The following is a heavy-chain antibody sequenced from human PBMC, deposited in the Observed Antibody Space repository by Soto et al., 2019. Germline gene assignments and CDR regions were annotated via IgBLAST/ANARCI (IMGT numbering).Heavy chain of an antibody. Sequence: EVQLVESGGGLIQPGGSLSLSCAASGVTVNTNYMSWVRQSPGKGLEWVSLIESGGSIYYADSVKGRFTISRDNFKNTLSLQMNSLRVEDTAVYYCASTTVWKDAFEIWGQGTLVSVSS. V-gene: IGHV3-53*01. J-gene: IGHJ3*02. CDR2: IESGGSI. D-gene: IGHD3-16*01. CDR3: ASTTVWKDAFEI. CDR1: GVTVNTNY.